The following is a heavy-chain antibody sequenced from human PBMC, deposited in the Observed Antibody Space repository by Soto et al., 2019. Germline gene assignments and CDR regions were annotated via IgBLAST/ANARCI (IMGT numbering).Heavy chain of an antibody. CDR1: GYPFTGYY. V-gene: IGHV1-2*02. CDR3: ASSDYYGSGSYYPRTLDY. CDR2: INPNSGGT. D-gene: IGHD3-10*01. J-gene: IGHJ4*02. Sequence: ASVKVSCKASGYPFTGYYMHLVRQAPGQGLEWMEWINPNSGGTNYAQKFQGRVTMTRDTSISTAYMELSRLRSDDTAVYYCASSDYYGSGSYYPRTLDYWGQGTLVTVSS.